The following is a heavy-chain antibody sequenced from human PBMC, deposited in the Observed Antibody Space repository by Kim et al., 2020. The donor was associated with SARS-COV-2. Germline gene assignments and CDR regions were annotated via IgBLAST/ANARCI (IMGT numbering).Heavy chain of an antibody. CDR1: GDSINNYS. CDR3: WCQGVCRRPGCQGGMCF. J-gene: IGHJ2*01. V-gene: IGHV4-59*08. CDR2: ICYSGST. D-gene: IGHD2-8*01. Sequence: SETLSLTCTVSGDSINNYSWSWIRQPPGKGLEWVGNICYSGSTNYNSSPTSRGTITIDAYTNKFPLKLNTVTAADTAADYCWCQGVCRRPGCQGGMCFWG.